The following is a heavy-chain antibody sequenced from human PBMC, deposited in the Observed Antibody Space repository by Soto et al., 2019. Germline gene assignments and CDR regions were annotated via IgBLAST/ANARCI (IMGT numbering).Heavy chain of an antibody. CDR1: GFTFSSYS. J-gene: IGHJ5*01. CDR2: ISTTSSFI. V-gene: IGHV3-21*06. Sequence: GGSLRLSCAASGFTFSSYSMNWVRQAPGKGLEWVSSISTTSSFIYYADSMEGRFTISRDNAKNSLYLQMNSLRAEDTAVYYCARNRYFDWLTSWGQGTLVTVSS. D-gene: IGHD3-9*01. CDR3: ARNRYFDWLTS.